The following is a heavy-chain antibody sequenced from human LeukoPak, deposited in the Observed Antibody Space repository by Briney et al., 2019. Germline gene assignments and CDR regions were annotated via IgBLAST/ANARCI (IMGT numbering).Heavy chain of an antibody. CDR3: TRSGYRHPYHFDS. D-gene: IGHD3-22*01. CDR2: LYTGGGT. J-gene: IGHJ4*02. CDR1: GFSVRTTY. Sequence: GGSLRLSCAASGFSVRTTYMSWVRQAPGKGLEWVSVLYTGGGTDHADSVKGRFTISRDNSKNTLSLQMNSLRVEDTAIYYCTRSGYRHPYHFDSWDQGTLVTVSS. V-gene: IGHV3-53*01.